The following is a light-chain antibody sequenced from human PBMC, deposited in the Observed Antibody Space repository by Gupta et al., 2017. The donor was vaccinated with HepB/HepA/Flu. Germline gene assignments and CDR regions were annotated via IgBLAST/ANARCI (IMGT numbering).Light chain of an antibody. V-gene: IGLV4-69*01. Sequence: QLVLTQSPSASASLGASVKLTCTLSSGHSSYAIAWHQQQPENAPRHLMKVKSDGSHIKGDGIPDRFAGSSSGAERYLTISSLQSEDEADYYCQTWGSDIHVFGTGTKVTVL. J-gene: IGLJ1*01. CDR3: QTWGSDIHV. CDR2: VKSDGSH. CDR1: SGHSSYA.